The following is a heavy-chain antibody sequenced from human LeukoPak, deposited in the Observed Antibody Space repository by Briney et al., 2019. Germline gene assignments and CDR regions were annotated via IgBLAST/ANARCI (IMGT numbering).Heavy chain of an antibody. CDR1: GGSISSSSYY. J-gene: IGHJ4*02. V-gene: IGHV4-39*02. CDR3: ARDSSGFDY. CDR2: IYYSGST. D-gene: IGHD6-19*01. Sequence: PSETLSLTCTVSGGSISSSSYYWGWIRQPPGKGLEWIGSIYYSGSTYYNPSLKSRVTISVDTSKNQFSLNLSSVTAADTAVYYCARDSSGFDYWGQGTLVTVSS.